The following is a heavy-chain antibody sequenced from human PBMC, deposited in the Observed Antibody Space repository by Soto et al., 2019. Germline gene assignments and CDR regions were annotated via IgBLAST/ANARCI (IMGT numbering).Heavy chain of an antibody. CDR2: IYHSGST. CDR1: AGSTSSSNW. CDR3: ARARGDYVFSINGGARGFDY. J-gene: IGHJ4*02. Sequence: SDTLSLTSAVSAGSTSSSNWRSWVRQHPGKGLEWIREIYHSGSTNYNPSLKSRVTISVDKSKNQFSLKLSSVTAADTAVYYCARARGDYVFSINGGARGFDYWGQGTLVTVS. V-gene: IGHV4-4*02. D-gene: IGHD4-17*01.